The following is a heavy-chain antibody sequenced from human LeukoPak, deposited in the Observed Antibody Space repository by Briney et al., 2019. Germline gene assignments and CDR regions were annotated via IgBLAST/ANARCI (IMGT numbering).Heavy chain of an antibody. CDR2: ISAYNGNT. D-gene: IGHD2-21*02. Sequence: ASVKVSCKASGYTFTNYGITWVRQAPGQGLEWMGWISAYNGNTNYAQKFQGRVTMTTDTSTSTAYMELRSLRSDDTAVYYCARVITLAYCGGDCYSVQAFDIWGQGTMVTVSS. CDR1: GYTFTNYG. CDR3: ARVITLAYCGGDCYSVQAFDI. V-gene: IGHV1-18*01. J-gene: IGHJ3*02.